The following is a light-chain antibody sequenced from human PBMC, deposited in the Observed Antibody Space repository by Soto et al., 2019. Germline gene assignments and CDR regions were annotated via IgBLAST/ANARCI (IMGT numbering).Light chain of an antibody. CDR1: QVIYNY. J-gene: IGKJ5*01. CDR2: DAS. Sequence: DIQMTQSPSSLSASVGDRVTITCQASQVIYNYLNWYQQKPGKAPKLLIFDASILETGVPSKFSGSRAGTDITFTISSLQPEDIGTYYCQQYENLPITVGQGTRLEIK. V-gene: IGKV1-33*01. CDR3: QQYENLPIT.